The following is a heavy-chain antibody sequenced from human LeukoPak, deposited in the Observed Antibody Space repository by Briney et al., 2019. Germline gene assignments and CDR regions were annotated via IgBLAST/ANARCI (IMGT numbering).Heavy chain of an antibody. D-gene: IGHD5-24*01. Sequence: SETLSLTCTVSGGSISSSSYYWGWIRQPPGKGLEWIGSIYYSGSTYYNPSLKSRVTISVDTSKNQFSLKLSSVTAADTAVYYCAGQCRDGYNFRGPFDYWGQGTLVTVSS. CDR1: GGSISSSSYY. J-gene: IGHJ4*02. V-gene: IGHV4-39*01. CDR2: IYYSGST. CDR3: AGQCRDGYNFRGPFDY.